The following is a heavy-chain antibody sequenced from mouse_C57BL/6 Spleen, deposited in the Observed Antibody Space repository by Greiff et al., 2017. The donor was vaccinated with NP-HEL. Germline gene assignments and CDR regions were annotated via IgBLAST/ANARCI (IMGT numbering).Heavy chain of an antibody. CDR3: ARLPYGYDDWYFDV. CDR1: GFTFSDYG. Sequence: DVKLVESGGGLVQPGGSLKLSCAASGFTFSDYGMAWVRQAPRKGPEWVAFISNLAYSIYYADTVTGRFTISRENAKNTLYLEMSSLRSEDTAMYYCARLPYGYDDWYFDVWGTGTTVTVSS. D-gene: IGHD2-2*01. V-gene: IGHV5-15*01. CDR2: ISNLAYSI. J-gene: IGHJ1*03.